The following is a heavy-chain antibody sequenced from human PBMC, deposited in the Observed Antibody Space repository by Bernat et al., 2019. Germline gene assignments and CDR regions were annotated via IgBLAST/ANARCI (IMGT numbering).Heavy chain of an antibody. D-gene: IGHD2-15*01. Sequence: QVQLVQSGAEVKKPGSSVKVSCKASGGTFSSYAISWVRQAPGQGLEWMGRIIPILGIANYAQKFQGRVTFTADKSTSTASMELSSLRSEDTAVYYCASPTDPYCSGGSCYSDYPLDYWGQGTLVTVSS. CDR2: IIPILGIA. CDR1: GGTFSSYA. J-gene: IGHJ4*02. CDR3: ASPTDPYCSGGSCYSDYPLDY. V-gene: IGHV1-69*04.